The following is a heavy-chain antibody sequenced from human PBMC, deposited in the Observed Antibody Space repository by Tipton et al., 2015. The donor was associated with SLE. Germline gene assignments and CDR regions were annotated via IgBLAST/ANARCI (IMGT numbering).Heavy chain of an antibody. V-gene: IGHV3-21*01. CDR1: GFTFSSYS. CDR2: ISSSSSYI. D-gene: IGHD2-2*01. CDR3: VKDGRGHCSSTSCLHGMDV. J-gene: IGHJ6*02. Sequence: LSLTCAASGFTFSSYSMNWVRQAPGKGLEWVSSISSSSSYIYYADSVKGRFTISRDNSKNTLYLQMSSLRAEDTAVYYCVKDGRGHCSSTSCLHGMDVWGQGTTVTVSS.